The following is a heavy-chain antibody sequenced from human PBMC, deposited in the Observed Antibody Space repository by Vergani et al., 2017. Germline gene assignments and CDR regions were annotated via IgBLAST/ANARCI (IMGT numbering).Heavy chain of an antibody. D-gene: IGHD2-15*01. CDR2: INHSGST. J-gene: IGHJ4*02. Sequence: QVQLQQWGAGLLKPSETLSLTCAVYGGSFSGYYWSWIRQPPGKGLEWIGEINHSGSTNYNPSLKSRVTISVDTYKNQFSLKLSSVTAAETAVYYCARGRGYCSGGSCYWYIRQGLDYWGQGTLVTVSS. V-gene: IGHV4-34*01. CDR1: GGSFSGYY. CDR3: ARGRGYCSGGSCYWYIRQGLDY.